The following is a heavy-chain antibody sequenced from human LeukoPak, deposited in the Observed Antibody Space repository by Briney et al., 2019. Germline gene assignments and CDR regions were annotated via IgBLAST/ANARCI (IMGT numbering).Heavy chain of an antibody. CDR1: GFTFSSYS. Sequence: GGSLRLSCAASGFTFSSYSMNWVRQAPGKGLEWVSYISSSSSTIYYADSVKGRFTISRDNAKNSLYLQMNSLRAEDTAVYYCARGALRYFDWLLYSDYWGQGTLVTVSS. J-gene: IGHJ4*02. V-gene: IGHV3-48*01. D-gene: IGHD3-9*01. CDR2: ISSSSSTI. CDR3: ARGALRYFDWLLYSDY.